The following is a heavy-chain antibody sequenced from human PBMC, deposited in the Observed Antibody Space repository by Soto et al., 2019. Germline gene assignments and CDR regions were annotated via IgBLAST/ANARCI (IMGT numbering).Heavy chain of an antibody. J-gene: IGHJ4*02. Sequence: GGSLRLSCAASGFTFSSYSMNWVRQAPGKGLEWVSYISSSSSTIYYADSVKGRFTISRDNAKNSLYLQMNSLRDEDTAVYYCARSPWVGWELVGWAHYFDYWGQGTLVTVSS. V-gene: IGHV3-48*02. D-gene: IGHD1-26*01. CDR1: GFTFSSYS. CDR3: ARSPWVGWELVGWAHYFDY. CDR2: ISSSSSTI.